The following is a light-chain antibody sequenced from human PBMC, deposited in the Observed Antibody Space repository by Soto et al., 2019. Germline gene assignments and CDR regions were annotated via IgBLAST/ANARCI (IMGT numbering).Light chain of an antibody. CDR2: GAS. CDR3: QQYNNWPPWT. Sequence: EIVMTQAPATLSVSTGERATLSCRASQSVSSNLAWYQQKPGQAPRLLIYGASTRATGIPARFRGSGSGTEFTLTISSLQSEDFAVYYCQQYNNWPPWTFGQGTKVDIK. V-gene: IGKV3-15*01. J-gene: IGKJ1*01. CDR1: QSVSSN.